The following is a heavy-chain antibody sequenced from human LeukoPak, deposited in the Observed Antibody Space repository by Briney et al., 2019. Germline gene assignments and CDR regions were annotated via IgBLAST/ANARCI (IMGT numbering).Heavy chain of an antibody. D-gene: IGHD4-11*01. Sequence: GGSLRLSCAASVFTFNTYSMNWVRQAPGKGLEWVASISSGGTYTYHADSVKGRFTMSRDNAQRSVPLHMNSLRDEDSAVYYCATNSNYEWYYYYMDVWGKGTTVTVSS. V-gene: IGHV3-21*04. CDR1: VFTFNTYS. CDR3: ATNSNYEWYYYYMDV. CDR2: ISSGGTYT. J-gene: IGHJ6*03.